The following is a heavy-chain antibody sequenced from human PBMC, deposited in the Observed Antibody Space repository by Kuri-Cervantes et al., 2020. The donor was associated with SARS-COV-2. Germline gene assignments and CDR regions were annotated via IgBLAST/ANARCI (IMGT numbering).Heavy chain of an antibody. CDR1: GFTFSSYS. V-gene: IGHV3-21*01. CDR3: ARGREANQLPPGY. CDR2: ISSSSSYI. Sequence: GESLKISCAASGFTFSSYSMNWVRQAPGKGLEWVSSISSSSSYIYYADSVKGRFTISRDYAKNSLYLQMNSLRAEDTAVYYCARGREANQLPPGYWGQGTLVTVSS. D-gene: IGHD2-2*01. J-gene: IGHJ4*02.